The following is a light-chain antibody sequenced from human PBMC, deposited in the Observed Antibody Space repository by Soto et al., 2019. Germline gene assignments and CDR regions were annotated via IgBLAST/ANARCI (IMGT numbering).Light chain of an antibody. CDR3: QQYANWPKT. CDR2: GAF. CDR1: QSISEK. V-gene: IGKV3-15*01. Sequence: QTLDTVSVCPRERATLFAGASQSISEKVVWYQQKSGQAPRLLIYGAFTRDAGVPARFSGRGCGTESTLISSLLHSDDAAFYFRQQYANWPKTFGQGTKVDIK. J-gene: IGKJ1*01.